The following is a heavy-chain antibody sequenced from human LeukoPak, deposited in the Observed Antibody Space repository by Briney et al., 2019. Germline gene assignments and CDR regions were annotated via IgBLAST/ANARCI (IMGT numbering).Heavy chain of an antibody. J-gene: IGHJ4*02. CDR3: ARAEQYQLLLH. V-gene: IGHV1-18*01. Sequence: GASVKVFCKASGYTFTSYGITWVRQAPGQGLEWMGWISAYNGNTNYAQKLQGRVTMTTDTSTSTAYLDLRSLRSDDTAVYYCARAEQYQLLLHWGQGTLVTVSS. CDR2: ISAYNGNT. CDR1: GYTFTSYG. D-gene: IGHD2-2*01.